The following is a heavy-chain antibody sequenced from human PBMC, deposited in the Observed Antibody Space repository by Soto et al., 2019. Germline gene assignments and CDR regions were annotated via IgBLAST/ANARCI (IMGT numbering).Heavy chain of an antibody. CDR2: ISYDGSNK. CDR3: ARVPYSSSSILDY. D-gene: IGHD6-6*01. J-gene: IGHJ4*02. CDR1: GFTFSSYA. V-gene: IGHV3-30-3*01. Sequence: PGGSLRLSCAASGFTFSSYAMHWVRQAPGKGLEWVAVISYDGSNKYYADSVKGRFTISRDNSKNTLYLQMNSLRAEDTAVYYCARVPYSSSSILDYWGQGTLVTVSS.